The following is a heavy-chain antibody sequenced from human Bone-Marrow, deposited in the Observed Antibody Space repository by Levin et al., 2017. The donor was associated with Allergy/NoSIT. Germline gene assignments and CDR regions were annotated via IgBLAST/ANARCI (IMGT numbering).Heavy chain of an antibody. CDR3: TTTYYYGSGSNDAFDS. D-gene: IGHD3-10*01. J-gene: IGHJ3*02. Sequence: GGSLRLSCAASGFTFSNAWMSWVRQAPGKGLEWVGRIKSKTDGGTTDYAAPVKGRFTISRDDSKNTLYLQMNSLKTEDTAVYYCTTTYYYGSGSNDAFDSWGQGTMVTVSS. V-gene: IGHV3-15*01. CDR2: IKSKTDGGTT. CDR1: GFTFSNAW.